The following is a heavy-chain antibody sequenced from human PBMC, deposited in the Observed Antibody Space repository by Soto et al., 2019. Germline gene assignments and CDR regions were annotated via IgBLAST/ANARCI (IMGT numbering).Heavy chain of an antibody. CDR3: ARDRSNSPDYFDY. J-gene: IGHJ4*02. CDR2: IYYSGRT. Sequence: PSETLSLTCTVSGGSINSYYWSWIRQPPGKGLEWIGYIYYSGRTDYNPSLKSRVIISIDTSKNQFSLNLNSVSAADTAVYYCARDRSNSPDYFDYWGQGTLVTVSS. CDR1: GGSINSYY. V-gene: IGHV4-30-4*01. D-gene: IGHD6-6*01.